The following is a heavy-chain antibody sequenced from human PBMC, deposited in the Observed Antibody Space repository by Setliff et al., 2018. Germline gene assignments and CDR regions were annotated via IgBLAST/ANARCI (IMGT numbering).Heavy chain of an antibody. CDR3: ARGPTIFGAIYYMDV. J-gene: IGHJ6*03. Sequence: PGGSLRLSCAASGFTFSSYSMNWVRQAPGKGLEWVSYISSSSSTIYYADSVKGRFTTSRDNAKNSLYLQMNSLRAEDTAVYYCARGPTIFGAIYYMDVWGKGTTVTVSS. D-gene: IGHD3-3*01. CDR2: ISSSSSTI. V-gene: IGHV3-48*01. CDR1: GFTFSSYS.